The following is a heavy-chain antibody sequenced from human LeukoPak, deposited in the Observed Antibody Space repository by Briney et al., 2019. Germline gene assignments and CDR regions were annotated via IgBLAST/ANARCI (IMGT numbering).Heavy chain of an antibody. D-gene: IGHD2-15*01. V-gene: IGHV3-48*03. J-gene: IGHJ3*02. CDR3: ARNSRYCSGGSCYMDAFDI. CDR1: GFTFSSYD. CDR2: ISSSGSTI. Sequence: GGSLTLSCAASGFTFSSYDMNWVRQAPGKGLEWVSYISSSGSTIYYADSVKGRFTISRDNAKNSLYLQMNSLRADDTAFYYCARNSRYCSGGSCYMDAFDIWGQGTMVTVSS.